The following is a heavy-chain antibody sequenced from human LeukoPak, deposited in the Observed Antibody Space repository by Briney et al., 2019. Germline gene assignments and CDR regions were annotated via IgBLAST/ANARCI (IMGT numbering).Heavy chain of an antibody. Sequence: GGSLRLYCAASGFTFSNYAMSWVHQAPGKGLEWVSGVSWNGSRTHYADSVKGQFIISRDNSRNTLYLQTNSLRAEDTAVYYCVRNFYGLAARLYFYYFDYWGQGTLVTVSS. J-gene: IGHJ4*02. CDR2: VSWNGSRT. CDR1: GFTFSNYA. V-gene: IGHV3-35*02. CDR3: VRNFYGLAARLYFYYFDY. D-gene: IGHD6-6*01.